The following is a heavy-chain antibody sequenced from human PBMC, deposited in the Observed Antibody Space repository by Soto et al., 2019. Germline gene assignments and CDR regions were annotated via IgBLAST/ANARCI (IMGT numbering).Heavy chain of an antibody. CDR1: GYTFTSYG. Sequence: ASVKVSCKASGYTFTSYGISWVRQAPGQGLEWMGWISAYNGNTNYAQKLQGRVTMTTDTSTGTAYMELRSLRSDDTAVDYCASGGSYYDSSGRDVFDIWGQGTMVIVSS. V-gene: IGHV1-18*01. J-gene: IGHJ3*02. CDR3: ASGGSYYDSSGRDVFDI. CDR2: ISAYNGNT. D-gene: IGHD3-22*01.